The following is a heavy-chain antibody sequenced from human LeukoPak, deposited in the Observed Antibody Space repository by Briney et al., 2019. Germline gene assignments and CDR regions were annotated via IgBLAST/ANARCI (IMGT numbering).Heavy chain of an antibody. CDR3: ARESDILTGCPDY. CDR1: GFTFSSYS. D-gene: IGHD3-9*01. J-gene: IGHJ4*02. V-gene: IGHV3-48*01. CDR2: ISSSSSTI. Sequence: GGSLRLSCAASGFTFSSYSMNWVRQAPGKGLEWVSYISSSSSTIYYADSVKGRFTTSRDNAKNSLYLQMNSLRAEDTAVYYCARESDILTGCPDYWGQGTLVTVSS.